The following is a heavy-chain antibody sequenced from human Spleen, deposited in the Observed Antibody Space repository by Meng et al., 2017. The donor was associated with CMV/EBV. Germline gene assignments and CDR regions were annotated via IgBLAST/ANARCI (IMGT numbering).Heavy chain of an antibody. Sequence: GGGSSGDYNWNWIRQAPGKGLEWFGQKGYGGNTNYDPYSKSRIRISVEKAKNQFSLKLNSVTAADTADYYCVGLIGGNGGWGHWGQGTLVTVSS. CDR1: GGGSSGDYN. D-gene: IGHD4-23*01. CDR2: KGYGGNT. CDR3: VGLIGGNGGWGH. J-gene: IGHJ4*02. V-gene: IGHV4-61*08.